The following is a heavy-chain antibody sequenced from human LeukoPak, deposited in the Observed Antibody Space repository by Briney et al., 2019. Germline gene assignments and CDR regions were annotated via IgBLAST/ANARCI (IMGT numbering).Heavy chain of an antibody. CDR1: GYSFTSYW. J-gene: IGHJ4*02. Sequence: PGESLKISCKGSGYSFTSYWIGWVRQMPGKGLEWMGIIYPGDSDTRYSPSFQGQVTISADKSISTAYLQWSSLKASDTAMYYCAAGSGMARDDSSGYIFDYWGQGTLVTVSS. D-gene: IGHD3-22*01. CDR2: IYPGDSDT. V-gene: IGHV5-51*01. CDR3: AAGSGMARDDSSGYIFDY.